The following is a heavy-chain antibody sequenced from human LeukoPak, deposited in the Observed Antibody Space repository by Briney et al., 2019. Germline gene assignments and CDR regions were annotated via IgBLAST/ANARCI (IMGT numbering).Heavy chain of an antibody. CDR2: ISSSSSYM. Sequence: PGGSLRLSCAASGFTFGGYSMNWVRRAPGKGLEWVSSISSSSSYMYYVDSVKGRFTISRDNSKNTLYLQMNSLRAEDTAVYYCARDRSTLVRGVIGYWGQGTLVTVSS. CDR1: GFTFGGYS. J-gene: IGHJ4*02. V-gene: IGHV3-21*01. D-gene: IGHD3-10*01. CDR3: ARDRSTLVRGVIGY.